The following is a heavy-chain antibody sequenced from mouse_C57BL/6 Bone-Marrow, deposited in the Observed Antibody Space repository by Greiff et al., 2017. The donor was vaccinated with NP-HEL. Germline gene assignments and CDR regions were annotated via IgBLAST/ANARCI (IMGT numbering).Heavy chain of an antibody. CDR1: GYTFTSYW. CDR3: AREGAFITTVVAWYFDG. J-gene: IGHJ1*03. V-gene: IGHV1-69*01. CDR2: IDPSDSYT. Sequence: QVQLQQPGAELVMPGASVKLSCKASGYTFTSYWMHWVKQRPGQGLEWIGEIDPSDSYTNYNHKFKGKSTLTVDKSSITAYMQLSSMTSEYSAVYYCAREGAFITTVVAWYFDGWGTGTTVTVSS. D-gene: IGHD1-1*01.